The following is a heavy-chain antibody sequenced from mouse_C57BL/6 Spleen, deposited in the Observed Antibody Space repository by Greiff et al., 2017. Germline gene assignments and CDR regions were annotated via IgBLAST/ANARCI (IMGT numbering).Heavy chain of an antibody. CDR3: ARVGTAQAGADY. J-gene: IGHJ2*01. D-gene: IGHD3-2*02. V-gene: IGHV1-52*01. Sequence: QVQLQQPGAELVRPGSSVKLSCKASGYTFTSYWMHWVKQRPIQGLEWIGNIDPSDSETHYNQKFKDKATLTVDKSSSTAYMQLSSLTSEDSAVYYCARVGTAQAGADYWGQGTTLTVSS. CDR1: GYTFTSYW. CDR2: IDPSDSET.